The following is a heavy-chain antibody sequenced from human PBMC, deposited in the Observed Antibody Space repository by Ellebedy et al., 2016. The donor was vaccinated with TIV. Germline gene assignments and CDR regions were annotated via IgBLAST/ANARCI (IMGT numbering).Heavy chain of an antibody. CDR3: ARGGYGRPFDC. CDR1: GFAFSNYW. Sequence: GGSLRLSCAASGFAFSNYWMKWVRQAPGKGLEWVANIKQDGSGKYYVDSVKGRFTISRDNAKNSLFLQMNSLRVEDTAVYFCARGGYGRPFDCWGQGTLVTVSS. CDR2: IKQDGSGK. V-gene: IGHV3-7*03. J-gene: IGHJ4*02. D-gene: IGHD5-12*01.